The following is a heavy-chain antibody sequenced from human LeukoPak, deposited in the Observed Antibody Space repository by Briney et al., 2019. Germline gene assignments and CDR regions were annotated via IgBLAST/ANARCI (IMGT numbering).Heavy chain of an antibody. V-gene: IGHV4-59*01. D-gene: IGHD5-12*01. CDR1: GGSISSYY. J-gene: IGHJ4*02. CDR2: IYYTGST. CDR3: ARVSGYDWESFYDY. Sequence: SETLSLTCAVSGGSISSYYWSWIRQPPGKGLEWLGYIYYTGSTNYNPSLKSRVTISVDTSKNQFSLKLSSVTAADTAVYYCARVSGYDWESFYDYWGQGSLVTVSS.